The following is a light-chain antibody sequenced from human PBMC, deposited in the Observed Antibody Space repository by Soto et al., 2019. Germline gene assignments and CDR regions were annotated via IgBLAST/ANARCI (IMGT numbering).Light chain of an antibody. J-gene: IGKJ5*01. CDR2: DAS. Sequence: IVLPQSPATLSLSPGERATLSCRASQSVRGYLAWYQHKPRQAPRLLIYDASSRATGIPARFSGTGSGTDFTLTIVSLEPEDFAVYYCQQRTNWPLTFGQRTRLENK. V-gene: IGKV3-11*01. CDR3: QQRTNWPLT. CDR1: QSVRGY.